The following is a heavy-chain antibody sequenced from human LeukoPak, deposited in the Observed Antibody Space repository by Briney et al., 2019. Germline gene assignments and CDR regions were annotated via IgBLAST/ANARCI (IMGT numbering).Heavy chain of an antibody. CDR1: GYSFTSYW. CDR3: ARPPAYYDSSGFDY. D-gene: IGHD3-22*01. V-gene: IGHV5-51*01. J-gene: IGHJ4*02. Sequence: GESLKISFEGSGYSFTSYWIGWVRPMPGKGLEWMGIIYPGDSDTRYSPSFQGQVTISADKSISTAYLQWSSLKASDTAMYYCARPPAYYDSSGFDYWGQGTLVTVSS. CDR2: IYPGDSDT.